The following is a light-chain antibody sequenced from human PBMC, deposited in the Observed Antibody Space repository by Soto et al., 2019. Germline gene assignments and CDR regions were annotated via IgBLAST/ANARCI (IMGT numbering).Light chain of an antibody. CDR1: QSISSW. Sequence: DIQMTQSPSTLSATAGDRVTITCRASQSISSWLAWYQHKPGKAPKLLIYDASNLDSGVPSRFSCSGSGTEFSLTISNLQPDDCATYYCQQYENYWTFGQGTRVEIK. V-gene: IGKV1-5*01. CDR3: QQYENYWT. J-gene: IGKJ1*01. CDR2: DAS.